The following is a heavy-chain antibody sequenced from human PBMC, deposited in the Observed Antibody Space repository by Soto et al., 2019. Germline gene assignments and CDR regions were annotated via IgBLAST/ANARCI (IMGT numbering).Heavy chain of an antibody. Sequence: SETLSLTCAVSGGSISSGGYSWSWIRQPPGKGLEWIGYIYHSGSTYYNPSLKSRVTISVDRSKNQFSLKLSSVTAADTAVYYCARGRGSGGSCYYDYWGQGTLVTVSS. CDR1: GGSISSGGYS. V-gene: IGHV4-30-2*01. CDR3: ARGRGSGGSCYYDY. CDR2: IYHSGST. D-gene: IGHD2-15*01. J-gene: IGHJ4*02.